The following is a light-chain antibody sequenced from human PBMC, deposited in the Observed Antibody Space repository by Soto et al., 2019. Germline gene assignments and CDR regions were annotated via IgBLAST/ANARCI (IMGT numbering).Light chain of an antibody. V-gene: IGKV3-15*01. CDR3: QQYDDWHMYT. CDR1: LSVSSN. J-gene: IGKJ2*01. Sequence: EIVMTQSPATLSVSPGERATLSCRASLSVSSNLAWYQQKPGQPPRLLIYRASTRATGIPARFSGSGSGTDFTLTISSLQSEDFAVYYCQQYDDWHMYTFGQGTKLEIK. CDR2: RAS.